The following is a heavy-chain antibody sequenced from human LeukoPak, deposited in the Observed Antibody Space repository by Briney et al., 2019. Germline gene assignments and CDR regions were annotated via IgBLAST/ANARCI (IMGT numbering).Heavy chain of an antibody. CDR3: ARVKEMAYYLYYFDY. J-gene: IGHJ4*02. V-gene: IGHV1-69*04. CDR2: IIPILGIA. Sequence: GASVKVSCKASGRTFSSYAISWVRQAPGQGLEWMGRIIPILGIANYAQKFQGRVTITADKSTSTAYMELSSLRSEDTAVYYCARVKEMAYYLYYFDYWGQGTLVTVSS. D-gene: IGHD5-24*01. CDR1: GRTFSSYA.